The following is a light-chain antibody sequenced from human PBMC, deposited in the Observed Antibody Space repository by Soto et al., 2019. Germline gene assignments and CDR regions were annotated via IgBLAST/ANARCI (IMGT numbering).Light chain of an antibody. V-gene: IGKV3-20*01. CDR1: QSVTKS. CDR2: GAS. J-gene: IGKJ1*01. CDR3: QQYGGSPRT. Sequence: EIVLTQSPGTLSLSPGERATLSCRASQSVTKSLAWYQQKPGQAPRLLIYGASSRATGIPDRFSGSGSGTDFTLTISRLEPEDFAVYYCQQYGGSPRTFGQGTRWIS.